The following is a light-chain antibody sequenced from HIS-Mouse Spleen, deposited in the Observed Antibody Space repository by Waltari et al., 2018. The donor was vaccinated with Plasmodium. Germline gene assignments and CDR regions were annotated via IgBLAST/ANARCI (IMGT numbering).Light chain of an antibody. V-gene: IGLV2-23*01. CDR1: SSDVGSYNL. CDR3: CSYAGSSTNWV. Sequence: QSALTQPASVSGSPGQSITISCTGTSSDVGSYNLFSWYQQHPVKAPKLMIYEGSKRPSGVSNLFSGSKARNTASLTISGLQAEDEADYYCCSYAGSSTNWVFGGGTKLTVL. J-gene: IGLJ3*02. CDR2: EGS.